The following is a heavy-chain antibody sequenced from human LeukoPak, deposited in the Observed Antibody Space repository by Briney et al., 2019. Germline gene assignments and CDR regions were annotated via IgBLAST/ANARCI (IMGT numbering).Heavy chain of an antibody. D-gene: IGHD3-3*01. J-gene: IGHJ4*02. CDR3: ARPRATFGVDPFDW. CDR1: GFTFSSYT. Sequence: PGGSLRLSCAASGFTFSSYTMNWVRQAPGKGLEWVANIKQDGSQKNYVDSVKGRFTISRDNAKNSLYLQMNSLRAEDTGVYYCARPRATFGVDPFDWWGQGTLVTISS. V-gene: IGHV3-7*01. CDR2: IKQDGSQK.